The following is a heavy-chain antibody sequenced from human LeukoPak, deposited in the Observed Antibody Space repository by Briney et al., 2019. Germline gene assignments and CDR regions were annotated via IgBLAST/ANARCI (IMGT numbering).Heavy chain of an antibody. Sequence: ASVKVSCKASGYTFTSYAMHWVRQAPGQRLEWMGWSNAGNGNTKYSQEFQGRVSITRDTSASTAYMELSSLRSEDMAVYYCARSSGYDQGFDYWGQGTLVTVSS. V-gene: IGHV1-3*02. J-gene: IGHJ4*02. CDR2: SNAGNGNT. CDR1: GYTFTSYA. D-gene: IGHD5-12*01. CDR3: ARSSGYDQGFDY.